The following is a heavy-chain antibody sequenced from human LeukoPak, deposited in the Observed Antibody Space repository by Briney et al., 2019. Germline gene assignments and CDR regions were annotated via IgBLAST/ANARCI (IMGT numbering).Heavy chain of an antibody. J-gene: IGHJ4*02. CDR3: ARDGSNWDFDY. D-gene: IGHD6-13*01. CDR2: ISANGGST. V-gene: IGHV3-64*01. CDR1: GFTFSGYP. Sequence: PPGGSLRLSCAASGFTFSGYPMHWVRQAPGEGLECLSGISANGGSTYYANSVKGRFTISRDNSKNTLYLQMGSLRPEDMAVYYCARDGSNWDFDYWGQGTLVTVSP.